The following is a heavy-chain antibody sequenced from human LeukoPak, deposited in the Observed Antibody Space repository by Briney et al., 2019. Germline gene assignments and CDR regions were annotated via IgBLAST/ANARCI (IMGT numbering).Heavy chain of an antibody. CDR2: IKQDGSEK. CDR3: ARLYFSVTNYYYYYTDV. D-gene: IGHD2/OR15-2a*01. J-gene: IGHJ6*03. CDR1: GFTFSSYS. Sequence: GGSLRLSCAASGFTFSSYSMNWVRQAPGKGLEWVANIKQDGSEKYYVDSVKGRFTISRDNAKNSLYLQMNSLRAEDTAVYYCARLYFSVTNYYYYYTDVWGKGTTVTVSS. V-gene: IGHV3-7*01.